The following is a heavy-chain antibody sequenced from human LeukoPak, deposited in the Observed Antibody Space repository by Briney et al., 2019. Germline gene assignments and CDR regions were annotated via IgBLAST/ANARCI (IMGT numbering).Heavy chain of an antibody. J-gene: IGHJ5*01. CDR3: ARDIPRGARYLDS. D-gene: IGHD1-14*01. Sequence: GGSLRLSCATSGFTFGNYWMTWVRQAPGKRLEWVANIDDRGSEKNYADSVKGRFTNSRDNARNSMLLQMNSMRVEDTAVYFCARDIPRGARYLDSWGRGTLVTVSS. CDR1: GFTFGNYW. CDR2: IDDRGSEK. V-gene: IGHV3-7*01.